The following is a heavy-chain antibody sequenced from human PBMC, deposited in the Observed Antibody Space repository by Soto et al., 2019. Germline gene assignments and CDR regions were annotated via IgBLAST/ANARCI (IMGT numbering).Heavy chain of an antibody. CDR2: ISSSGSTK. Sequence: EVQLVESGGGLVQPGGSLRLSCAASGFIFSSYEMNWARQAPGKGLEWVSYISSSGSTKHYADSVKGRFTVSRDNAKNSLYLQMNSLRAEDTAVYYCARDVIGGSYWLFDYWGQGTLVTVSS. CDR1: GFIFSSYE. D-gene: IGHD1-26*01. V-gene: IGHV3-48*03. CDR3: ARDVIGGSYWLFDY. J-gene: IGHJ4*02.